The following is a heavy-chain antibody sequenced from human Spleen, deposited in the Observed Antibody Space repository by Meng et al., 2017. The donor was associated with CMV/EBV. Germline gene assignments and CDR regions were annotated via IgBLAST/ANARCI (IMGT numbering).Heavy chain of an antibody. CDR2: MCYSGKT. Sequence: GPLRLSCTVSGGSISGYYWSWIRQPPGKGLEWLGYMCYSGKTKYNPALESRVTISLDTSKNQFSLNLRSVTAADTAVYYCSRVGKDRSCGDCSFDHWGQGTLVTVSS. J-gene: IGHJ4*02. V-gene: IGHV4-59*01. D-gene: IGHD2-21*01. CDR3: SRVGKDRSCGDCSFDH. CDR1: GGSISGYY.